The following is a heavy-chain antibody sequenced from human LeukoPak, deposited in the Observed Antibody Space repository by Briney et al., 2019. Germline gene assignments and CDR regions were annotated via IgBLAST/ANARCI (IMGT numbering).Heavy chain of an antibody. D-gene: IGHD3-22*01. CDR3: AKRPQDYYDSSGYYVS. Sequence: PGGSLRLSCAASGFTFSSYAMSWVRQAPGKGLEWVSAISGSGGSTYYADSVKGRFTISRDNSKNTLYLQMNSLRAEDTAVYYCAKRPQDYYDSSGYYVSWGQGTLVTVSS. J-gene: IGHJ5*02. V-gene: IGHV3-23*01. CDR1: GFTFSSYA. CDR2: ISGSGGST.